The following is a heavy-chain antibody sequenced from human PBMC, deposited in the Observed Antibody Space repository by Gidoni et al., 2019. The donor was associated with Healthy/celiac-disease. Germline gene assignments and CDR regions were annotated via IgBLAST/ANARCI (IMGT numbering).Heavy chain of an antibody. J-gene: IGHJ2*01. CDR3: ARHVGYSSGWYYNWYFDL. Sequence: QVQLQESGPGLVKPSETRARTCTGPGGSISSYYWSWIRQPPGKGLEWIGYIYYSGSTNYNPSLKSRVTISVATSKNQFSLKLSSVTAADTAVYYCARHVGYSSGWYYNWYFDLWGRGTLVTVSS. D-gene: IGHD6-19*01. CDR1: GGSISSYY. V-gene: IGHV4-59*08. CDR2: IYYSGST.